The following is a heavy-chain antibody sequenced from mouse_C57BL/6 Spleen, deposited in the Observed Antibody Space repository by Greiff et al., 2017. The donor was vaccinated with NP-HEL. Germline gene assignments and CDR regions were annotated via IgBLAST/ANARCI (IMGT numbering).Heavy chain of an antibody. J-gene: IGHJ3*01. CDR2: IYPGDGDT. D-gene: IGHD2-5*01. CDR1: GYAFSSSW. CDR3: ARWDSNYVAY. V-gene: IGHV1-82*01. Sequence: VKLMESGPELVKPGASVKISCKASGYAFSSSWMNWVKQRPGKGLEWIGRIYPGDGDTNYNGKFKGKATLTADKSSSTAYMQLSSLTSEDSAVYFCARWDSNYVAYWGQGTLVTVSA.